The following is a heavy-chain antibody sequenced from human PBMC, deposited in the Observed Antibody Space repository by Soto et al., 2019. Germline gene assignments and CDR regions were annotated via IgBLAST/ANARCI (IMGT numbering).Heavy chain of an antibody. V-gene: IGHV3-23*01. CDR1: GFTFSSYG. CDR2: IRGGGGQT. D-gene: IGHD3-9*01. J-gene: IGHJ4*02. Sequence: GGSLRLSCTASGFTFSSYGMGWVRQAPGKGLQWVSTIRGGGGQTHYTDSVKGRFSISRDNSKNTVYPQMDSLRAEDTAMYFCARDVGLDSDDFFAYWGQGTQVTVSS. CDR3: ARDVGLDSDDFFAY.